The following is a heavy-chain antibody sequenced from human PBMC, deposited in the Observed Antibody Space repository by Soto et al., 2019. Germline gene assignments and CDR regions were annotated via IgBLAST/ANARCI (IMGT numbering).Heavy chain of an antibody. V-gene: IGHV1-69*02. CDR1: GGTFSSYT. Sequence: GASVKVSCKASGGTFSSYTISWVRQAPGQGLEWMGRIIPILGIANYAQKFQGRVTITADKSTSTAYMELSSLRSEDKAVYYCARVIAVAGLEGWFDPWGQGTLVTVSS. CDR2: IIPILGIA. J-gene: IGHJ5*02. CDR3: ARVIAVAGLEGWFDP. D-gene: IGHD6-19*01.